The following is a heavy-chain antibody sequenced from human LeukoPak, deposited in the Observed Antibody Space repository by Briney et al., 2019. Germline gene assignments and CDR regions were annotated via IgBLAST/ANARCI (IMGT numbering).Heavy chain of an antibody. CDR2: IIPIFGTA. Sequence: GGSLRLSCTASGLTFGDYAMSWVRQAPGKGLEWVGRIIPIFGTANYAQKFQGRVTITTDESTSTAYMELSSLRSEDTAVYYCARGVSGYQGYYNMDVWDKGTTVTVSS. CDR1: GLTFGDYA. V-gene: IGHV1-69*05. J-gene: IGHJ6*03. CDR3: ARGVSGYQGYYNMDV. D-gene: IGHD3-22*01.